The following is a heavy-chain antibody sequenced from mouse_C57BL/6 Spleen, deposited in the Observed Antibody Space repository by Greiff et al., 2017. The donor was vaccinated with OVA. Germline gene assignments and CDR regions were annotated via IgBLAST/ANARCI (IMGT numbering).Heavy chain of an antibody. CDR1: GFTFSSYG. CDR2: ISSGGSYT. V-gene: IGHV5-6*01. D-gene: IGHD3-1*01. Sequence: EVQGVESGGDLVKPGGSLKLSCAASGFTFSSYGMSWVRQTPDKRLEWVATISSGGSYTYYPDSVKGRFTISRDNAKNTLYLQMSSLKSEDTAMYYCARKGNGHFDYWGQGTTLTVSS. J-gene: IGHJ2*01. CDR3: ARKGNGHFDY.